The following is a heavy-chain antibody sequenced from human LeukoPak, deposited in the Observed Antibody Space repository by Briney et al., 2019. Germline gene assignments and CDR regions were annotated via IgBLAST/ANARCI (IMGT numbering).Heavy chain of an antibody. CDR1: GYTFTGYY. D-gene: IGHD3-22*01. J-gene: IGHJ5*02. Sequence: ASVKVSCKASGYTFTGYYMHWVRQAPGQGLKWMGWINPNSGGTNYAQKFQGRVTMTRDTSISTAYMELSRLRSDDTAVYYCARMDYYDSSGYGYWFDPWGQGTLVTVSS. CDR2: INPNSGGT. V-gene: IGHV1-2*02. CDR3: ARMDYYDSSGYGYWFDP.